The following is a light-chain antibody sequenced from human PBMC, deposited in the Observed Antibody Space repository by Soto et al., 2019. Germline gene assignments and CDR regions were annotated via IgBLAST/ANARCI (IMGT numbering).Light chain of an antibody. J-gene: IGLJ2*01. V-gene: IGLV1-40*01. Sequence: QSVLTQPPSVSGAPGQRVTISCTGSSSNIGAGYDVHWYQQLPGTAPKLLIYVNSNRPSGVPDRFSGSKSGTSASPAITGLQAEDEADYYCQSYDSSLSVVFGGGTQLTVL. CDR1: SSNIGAGYD. CDR2: VNS. CDR3: QSYDSSLSVV.